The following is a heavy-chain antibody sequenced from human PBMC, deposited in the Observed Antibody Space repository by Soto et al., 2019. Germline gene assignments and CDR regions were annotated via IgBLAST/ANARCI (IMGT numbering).Heavy chain of an antibody. Sequence: EVQLLESGGGLVQPGGSLRLSCAASGFTFSSYAMSWVRQAPGKGLEWVSAISGSGGSTYYADSVKGRFTISRDNSKXXXXXXXXXXXXXXXXXXXXXXXXXXXXXGWFFYWGQGTLVTVSS. D-gene: IGHD6-19*01. CDR3: XXXXXXXXXGWFFY. CDR1: GFTFSSYA. V-gene: IGHV3-23*01. J-gene: IGHJ4*02. CDR2: ISGSGGST.